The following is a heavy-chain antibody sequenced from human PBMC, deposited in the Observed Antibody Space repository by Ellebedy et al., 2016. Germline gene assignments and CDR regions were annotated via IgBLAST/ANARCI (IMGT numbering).Heavy chain of an antibody. CDR1: AYTFSRHA. J-gene: IGHJ4*02. Sequence: ASVKVSCKASAYTFSRHALHWLRQAPGQGVEGMGWIDGGSGKTRYSQTFQGRVAMGSDASANTVYMVLSRLRSDDTAVYFCARGNSDGRYHDYWGRGTLVTVSS. CDR2: IDGGSGKT. V-gene: IGHV1-3*01. CDR3: ARGNSDGRYHDY. D-gene: IGHD6-19*01.